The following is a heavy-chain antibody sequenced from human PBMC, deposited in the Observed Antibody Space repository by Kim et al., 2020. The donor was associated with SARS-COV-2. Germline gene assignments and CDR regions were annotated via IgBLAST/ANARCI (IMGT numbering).Heavy chain of an antibody. Sequence: GGSLRLSCSASGFTFSSYAMHWVRQAPGKGLEYVLAISSNGGSTYYADSVKGRFTISRDNSKNTLYLQMSSLRAEDTAVYYCVKDLRVRGVYFAPSMDV. CDR1: GFTFSSYA. D-gene: IGHD3-10*01. CDR2: ISSNGGST. J-gene: IGHJ6*01. V-gene: IGHV3-64D*09. CDR3: VKDLRVRGVYFAPSMDV.